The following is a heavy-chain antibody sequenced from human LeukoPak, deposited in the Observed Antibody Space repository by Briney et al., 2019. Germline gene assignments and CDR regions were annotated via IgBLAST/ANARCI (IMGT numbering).Heavy chain of an antibody. Sequence: PGRSLRLSCEASGFSLTSYDIHWVRQTPGKGLEWVAFLRSDGKTDNYADSVKGRFTLSRDNSENTLYLQLNSLRPEDTAVYYCARDLWASDGTGIYCHGLGDGFELWGQETMVTVS. CDR2: LRSDGKTD. CDR1: GFSLTSYD. CDR3: ARDLWASDGTGIYCHGLGDGFEL. J-gene: IGHJ3*01. D-gene: IGHD3-16*01. V-gene: IGHV3-30*02.